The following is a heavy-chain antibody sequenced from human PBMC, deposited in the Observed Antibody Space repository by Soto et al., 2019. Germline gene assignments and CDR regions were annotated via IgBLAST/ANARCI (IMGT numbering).Heavy chain of an antibody. V-gene: IGHV4-39*01. J-gene: IGHJ6*02. CDR2: IYYSGST. Sequence: SETLSLTCTVSGGSISSSSYYWGWIRQPPGKGLEWIGSIYYSGSTYYNPSLKSRVTISVDTSKNQFSLKLSSVTAADTAVYYCATPLLGDFWSGEAPNYYYYYGMDVWGQGTTVTVSS. D-gene: IGHD3-3*01. CDR3: ATPLLGDFWSGEAPNYYYYYGMDV. CDR1: GGSISSSSYY.